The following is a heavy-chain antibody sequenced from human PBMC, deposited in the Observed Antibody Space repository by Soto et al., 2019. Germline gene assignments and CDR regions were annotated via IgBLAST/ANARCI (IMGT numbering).Heavy chain of an antibody. J-gene: IGHJ6*02. D-gene: IGHD2-8*01. CDR3: ARGDSTDCSNGVCSFFYNHDMDV. V-gene: IGHV1-2*04. Sequence: ASVKVSCKASGYSFTDYHIHWVRQAPGQGLEWLGRINPKSGGTSTAQKFQGWVTMTTDTSISTASMELTRLTSDDTAIYYCARGDSTDCSNGVCSFFYNHDMDVWGQGTTITVSS. CDR1: GYSFTDYH. CDR2: INPKSGGT.